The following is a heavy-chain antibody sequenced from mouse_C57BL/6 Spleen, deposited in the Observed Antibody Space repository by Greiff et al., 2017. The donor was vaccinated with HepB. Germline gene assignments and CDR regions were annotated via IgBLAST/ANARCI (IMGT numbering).Heavy chain of an antibody. V-gene: IGHV1-58*01. D-gene: IGHD1-1*01. CDR1: GYTFTSYG. CDR3: ARSADYYGSSYFDY. J-gene: IGHJ2*01. CDR2: IYIGNGYT. Sequence: EVQVVESGAELVRPGSSVKMSCKTSGYTFTSYGINWVKQRPGQGLEWIGYIYIGNGYTEYNEKFKGKATLTSDTSSSTAYMQLSSLTSEDSAIYFCARSADYYGSSYFDYWGQGTTLTVSS.